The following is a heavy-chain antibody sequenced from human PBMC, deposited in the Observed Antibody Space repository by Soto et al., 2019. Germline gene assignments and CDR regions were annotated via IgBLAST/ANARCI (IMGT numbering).Heavy chain of an antibody. D-gene: IGHD2-15*01. J-gene: IGHJ6*02. CDR2: ISGSGGST. CDR1: GFTFSSYA. CDR3: ANLGYCSGGSCYQYYYYGMDV. V-gene: IGHV3-23*01. Sequence: EVQLLESGGGLVQPGGSLRLSCAASGFTFSSYAMSWVREAPGKGLEWVSAISGSGGSTYYADSVKGRFTISRDNSKNTLYLQMNRLRAEDTAVYYCANLGYCSGGSCYQYYYYGMDVWGQGTTVTVSS.